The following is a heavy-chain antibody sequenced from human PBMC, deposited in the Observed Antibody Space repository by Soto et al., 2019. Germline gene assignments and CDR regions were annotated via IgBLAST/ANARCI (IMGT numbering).Heavy chain of an antibody. CDR2: IYSGGST. J-gene: IGHJ4*02. V-gene: IGHV3-53*04. CDR3: ASSTVAGYFDY. CDR1: GFTVSSNY. D-gene: IGHD6-19*01. Sequence: EVQLVESGGGLVQPGGSLRLSCAASGFTVSSNYRSWVRQAPGKGLEWVSVIYSGGSTYYADSVKGRFTISRHNSKNTLYLQMNSLRAEDTAVYYCASSTVAGYFDYWGQGTLVTVSS.